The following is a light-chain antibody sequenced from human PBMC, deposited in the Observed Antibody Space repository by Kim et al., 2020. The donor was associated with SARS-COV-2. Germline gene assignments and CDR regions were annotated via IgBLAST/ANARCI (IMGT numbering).Light chain of an antibody. CDR2: WAS. CDR1: QSVLYSSNNKNY. Sequence: DIVMTQSPDSLAVSLGERATINCKSSQSVLYSSNNKNYLAWYQQKPGQPPKLLIYWASTRESGVPDRFSGSGSGTDFTLTIRSLQAEDVAVYYCQQYYSTSYTFGQGTKLEI. V-gene: IGKV4-1*01. CDR3: QQYYSTSYT. J-gene: IGKJ2*01.